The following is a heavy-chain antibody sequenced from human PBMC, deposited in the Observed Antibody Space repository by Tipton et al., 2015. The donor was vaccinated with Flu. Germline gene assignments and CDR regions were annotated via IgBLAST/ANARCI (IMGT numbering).Heavy chain of an antibody. D-gene: IGHD3-10*01. CDR3: ARERFRGLAFDI. Sequence: GSLRLSCAASGFTVSDNYMTWVRQAPGKGLEWVSVIYSAGSTYYADSVKGRFTISRDNSKNTLYLRMNSLRAEDTAVYYCARERFRGLAFDIWGQGTMVTVSS. CDR2: IYSAGST. CDR1: GFTVSDNY. V-gene: IGHV3-66*01. J-gene: IGHJ3*02.